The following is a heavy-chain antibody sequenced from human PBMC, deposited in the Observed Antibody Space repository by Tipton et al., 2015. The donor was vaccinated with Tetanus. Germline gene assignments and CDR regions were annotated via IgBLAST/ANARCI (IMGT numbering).Heavy chain of an antibody. D-gene: IGHD6-6*01. V-gene: IGHV3-23*01. CDR3: AKDFRFGYSSSFDAFDI. Sequence: SLRLSCAASGFTFSSYAMSWVRQAPGKGLEWVSAISGSGGSTYYADSVKGRFTISRDNSKNTLYLQMNSLRAEDTAVYYCAKDFRFGYSSSFDAFDIWGQGTMVTVSS. CDR2: ISGSGGST. J-gene: IGHJ3*02. CDR1: GFTFSSYA.